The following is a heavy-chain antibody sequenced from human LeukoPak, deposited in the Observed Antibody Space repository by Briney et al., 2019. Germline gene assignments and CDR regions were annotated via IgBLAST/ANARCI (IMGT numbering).Heavy chain of an antibody. Sequence: PSETLSLTCAVYGGSFTGYYWSWIRQPPGKGLEWIGEITHIGSTNYNPSLKSRVTISVDTSKNKFSLKLSSVTAADTAVYYCARVVLSIAVAGDRGRIDDWGQGTLVTVSS. CDR2: ITHIGST. V-gene: IGHV4-34*01. CDR1: GGSFTGYY. J-gene: IGHJ4*02. D-gene: IGHD6-19*01. CDR3: ARVVLSIAVAGDRGRIDD.